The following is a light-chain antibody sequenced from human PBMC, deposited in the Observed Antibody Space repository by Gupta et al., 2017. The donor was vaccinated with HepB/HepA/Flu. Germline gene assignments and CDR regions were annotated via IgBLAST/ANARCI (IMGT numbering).Light chain of an antibody. V-gene: IGKV3-15*01. Sequence: DIVMTQSPATLSLSPGETATLSCRASQFISTYLAWYQHKPGQAPRVVIYGASTRDTGITARFCGSGCGKEFTLTINSRQSEDFAVYYCQQYQSWPLLTFGGGTKVEIK. CDR2: GAS. CDR3: QQYQSWPLLT. J-gene: IGKJ4*01. CDR1: QFISTY.